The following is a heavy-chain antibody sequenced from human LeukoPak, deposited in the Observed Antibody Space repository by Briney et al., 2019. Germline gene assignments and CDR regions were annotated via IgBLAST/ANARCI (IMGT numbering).Heavy chain of an antibody. CDR3: ARERVTMIVEWD. CDR1: GYSISSGYY. Sequence: SETLSLTCTVSGYSISSGYYWGWIRQPPGKGLEWIGSIYHSGSTHYNPSLKSRVTISADRSKNQFSLKLSSVTAADTAVYYCARERVTMIVEWDWGQGTLVTVFS. V-gene: IGHV4-38-2*02. D-gene: IGHD3-22*01. J-gene: IGHJ1*01. CDR2: IYHSGST.